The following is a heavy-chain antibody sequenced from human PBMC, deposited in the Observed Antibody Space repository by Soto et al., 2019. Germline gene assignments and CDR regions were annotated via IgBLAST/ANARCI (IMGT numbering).Heavy chain of an antibody. V-gene: IGHV3-21*01. CDR2: ISSSSTYI. CDR1: GFTFNNYG. Sequence: EVHLVESGGGLVKPGGSLRLSCAASGFTFNNYGINWVRQAPGKGLEWVSSISSSSTYIYYADSVKGRFTISRDNAKNSLYLQMNSLRAEDTAFYYCARATGFPYYFDYWGQGTLVTVSS. CDR3: ARATGFPYYFDY. J-gene: IGHJ4*02. D-gene: IGHD3-10*01.